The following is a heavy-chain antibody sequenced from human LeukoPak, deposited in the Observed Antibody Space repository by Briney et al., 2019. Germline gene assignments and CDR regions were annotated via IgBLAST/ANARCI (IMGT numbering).Heavy chain of an antibody. CDR2: INPSGGST. CDR1: GYTFTSYY. Sequence: ASVKVSCKASGYTFTSYYMHWVRQAPGQGLEWMGIINPSGGSTSYAQKFQGRVTMTRDTSTSTAYMELSSLRSEDTAVYYCARKAGYCSSTSCLPNYYYYYMDVWGKGTTVTVSS. D-gene: IGHD2-2*01. V-gene: IGHV1-46*01. CDR3: ARKAGYCSSTSCLPNYYYYYMDV. J-gene: IGHJ6*03.